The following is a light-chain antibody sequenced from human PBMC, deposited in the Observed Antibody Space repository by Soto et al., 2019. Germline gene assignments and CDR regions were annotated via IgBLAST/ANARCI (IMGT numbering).Light chain of an antibody. CDR2: GAS. Sequence: TQCKAVQLVCRGVREKNTCRASQSLINFVAWYQHKPGQPPRLLVYGASTRATGIPARVSGSGAGTDFSLTITSPHAVGLGSWYCYRNDLPTPTF. V-gene: IGKV3-15*01. J-gene: IGKJ1*01. CDR3: YRNDLPTPT. CDR1: QSLINF.